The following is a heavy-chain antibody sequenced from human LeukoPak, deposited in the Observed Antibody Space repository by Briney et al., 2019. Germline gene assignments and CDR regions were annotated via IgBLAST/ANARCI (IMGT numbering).Heavy chain of an antibody. CDR1: GFSVGSNY. D-gene: IGHD4-23*01. Sequence: PGGSLRLSCVASGFSVGSNYMNWVRQPPGKGLEWVSLIYSGGTTYYADSVKGRLTVSRDNSKNTLYLQMNSLRAEDTAVYYCAREPQQGGNPGAFDIWGQGTMVVVSS. J-gene: IGHJ3*02. CDR3: AREPQQGGNPGAFDI. CDR2: IYSGGTT. V-gene: IGHV3-53*01.